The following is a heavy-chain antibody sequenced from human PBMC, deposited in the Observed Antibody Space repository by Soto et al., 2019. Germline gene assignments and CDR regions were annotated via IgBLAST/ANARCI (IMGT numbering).Heavy chain of an antibody. J-gene: IGHJ4*02. Sequence: QVQLQESGPGLVKPSETLSLTCTVSGGSMSSYYWSWIRQPPGKGLEWIGYIYYSGSTNYNHHLKSRVTISVDTSKNQFSLKLNSVAAAATAVYYCARRWGGALDYWGQRNLVHVS. CDR1: GGSMSSYY. CDR3: ARRWGGALDY. D-gene: IGHD3-16*01. CDR2: IYYSGST. V-gene: IGHV4-59*08.